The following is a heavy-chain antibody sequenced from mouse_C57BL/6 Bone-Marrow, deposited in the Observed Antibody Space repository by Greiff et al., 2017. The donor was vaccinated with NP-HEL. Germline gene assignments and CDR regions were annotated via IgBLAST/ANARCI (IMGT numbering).Heavy chain of an antibody. CDR1: GYTFTDYE. V-gene: IGHV1-15*01. Sequence: QVQLQQSGAELVRPGASVTLSCKASGYTFTDYEMHWVKQTPVHGLEWIGAIDPETGGTAYNQKFKGKAILTADKSSSTAYMELRSLTSEDSAVYYCSPAPAPYWYFDVWGTGTTVTVSS. CDR2: IDPETGGT. CDR3: SPAPAPYWYFDV. J-gene: IGHJ1*03.